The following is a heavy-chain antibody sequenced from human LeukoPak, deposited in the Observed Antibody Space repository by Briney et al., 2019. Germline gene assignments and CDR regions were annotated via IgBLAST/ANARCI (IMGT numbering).Heavy chain of an antibody. J-gene: IGHJ4*02. Sequence: GRSLRLSCAASGFTFSSYGMHWVRQAPGKGLEWVAVIWYDGSKKYYADSVKGRFTISRDNAKNSHFLQMNSLRVEDTALYYCARGFRNGPFDCWGQGTLVTVSS. CDR1: GFTFSSYG. V-gene: IGHV3-33*03. CDR2: IWYDGSKK. CDR3: ARGFRNGPFDC. D-gene: IGHD2-8*01.